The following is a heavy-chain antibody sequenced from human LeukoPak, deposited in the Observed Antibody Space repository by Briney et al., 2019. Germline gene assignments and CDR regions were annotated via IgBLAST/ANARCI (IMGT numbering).Heavy chain of an antibody. J-gene: IGHJ4*02. CDR2: ISGSGGST. D-gene: IGHD6-19*01. V-gene: IGHV3-23*01. Sequence: GGSLRLSCAASGFTFSSYAMSWVRQAPGKGLEWVSAISGSGGSTYYADSVKGRFTISRDNSKNTLYLQMNSLRAGDTAVYYCAKDPFASSGRGNYFDYWGQGTLVTVSS. CDR3: AKDPFASSGRGNYFDY. CDR1: GFTFSSYA.